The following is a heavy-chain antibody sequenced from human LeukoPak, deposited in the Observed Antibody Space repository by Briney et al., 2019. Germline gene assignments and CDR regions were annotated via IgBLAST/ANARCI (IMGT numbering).Heavy chain of an antibody. CDR3: ARGRYCSGGSCYVY. Sequence: GGSLRLSCAASGFTFSSYWMHWVRQAPGKGLVWVSRISSDGSSTSYAGSVKGRFTISRDNAKNTLYLQMDSLRAEDTAVYYCARGRYCSGGSCYVYWGQGTLVTVSS. V-gene: IGHV3-74*01. CDR1: GFTFSSYW. CDR2: ISSDGSST. J-gene: IGHJ4*02. D-gene: IGHD2-15*01.